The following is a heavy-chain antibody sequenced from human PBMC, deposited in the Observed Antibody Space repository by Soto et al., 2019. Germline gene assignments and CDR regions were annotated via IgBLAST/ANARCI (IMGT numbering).Heavy chain of an antibody. CDR2: MIPIFGTA. V-gene: IGHV1-69*13. D-gene: IGHD2-21*02. CDR1: GGTFSSYA. CDR3: ARSVEYCGGDCYWFQH. Sequence: SVKVSCKASGGTFSSYAISWVRQAPGQGLEWMGGMIPIFGTANYAQKFQGRVTITADESTSTAYMELSSLRSEDTAVYYCARSVEYCGGDCYWFQHWGQGTLVTVSS. J-gene: IGHJ1*01.